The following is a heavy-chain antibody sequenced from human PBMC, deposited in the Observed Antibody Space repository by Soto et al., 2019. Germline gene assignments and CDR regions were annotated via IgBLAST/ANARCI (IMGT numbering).Heavy chain of an antibody. V-gene: IGHV1-46*01. Sequence: QVQLVQSGAEVKKPGASVKGSCKASGYVCTSSFMHWVRQAPGQGLEWMGMINPTLGTTAYAHRFQGRIAVTRDTSTATVYMDLSSLRSADTAIYYCAREVNTVIMPGDTEDYSGLDVWGQGTTVIVSS. D-gene: IGHD2-21*02. CDR1: GYVCTSSF. CDR3: AREVNTVIMPGDTEDYSGLDV. CDR2: INPTLGTT. J-gene: IGHJ6*02.